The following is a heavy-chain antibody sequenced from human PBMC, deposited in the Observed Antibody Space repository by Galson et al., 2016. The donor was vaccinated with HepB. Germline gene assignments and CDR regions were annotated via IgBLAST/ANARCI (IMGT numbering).Heavy chain of an antibody. D-gene: IGHD6-19*01. CDR2: TYYRSKWYN. CDR3: ASARSRGWSEAFDY. Sequence: CAISGDSVSSNSTAWHWFRQSTSRGLEWLGRTYYRSKWYNDYRLSLKTRININADTSRNEVSLQLKSVTLEDTAVDYCASARSRGWSEAFDYWGQGTLVTISS. CDR1: GDSVSSNSTA. J-gene: IGHJ4*02. V-gene: IGHV6-1*01.